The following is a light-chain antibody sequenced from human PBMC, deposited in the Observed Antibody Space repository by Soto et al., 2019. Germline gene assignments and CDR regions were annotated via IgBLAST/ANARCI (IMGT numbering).Light chain of an antibody. Sequence: EIVLTQSPATLSLSPGERATLSCMASQSVSSYLAWYQQKPGQAPRLLIYDASNRATGIPAMFSGSGSGTHFTLTLSSLEPEDFAVYYCQQRSNWPRTFGQGTKVEIQ. CDR2: DAS. V-gene: IGKV3-11*01. J-gene: IGKJ1*01. CDR3: QQRSNWPRT. CDR1: QSVSSY.